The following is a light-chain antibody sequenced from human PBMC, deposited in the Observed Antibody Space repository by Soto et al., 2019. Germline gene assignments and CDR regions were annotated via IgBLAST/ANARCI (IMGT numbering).Light chain of an antibody. CDR1: SFNIGAGYD. V-gene: IGLV1-40*01. CDR2: GSS. CDR3: QSYDSSVGGVA. Sequence: QSVLTQPPSVSGAPGQRVTISCTGSSFNIGAGYDVHWYQQLPGTAPKLLMYGSSNRPSGVPDRFSGSKSGTSASLAITGLQAEDEADYYCQSYDSSVGGVAFGGGTKLTVL. J-gene: IGLJ2*01.